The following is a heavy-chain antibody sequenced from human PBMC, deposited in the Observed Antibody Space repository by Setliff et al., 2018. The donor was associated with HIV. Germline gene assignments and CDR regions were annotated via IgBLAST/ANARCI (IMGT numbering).Heavy chain of an antibody. V-gene: IGHV4-4*07. D-gene: IGHD2-8*02. Sequence: SETLSLTCTVSGGSISSYYWSWIRQPAGKGLEWIGRIYTSGSTNYNPSLKSRVTISVDTSKNQFSLKVSSVTAADTAVYYCARVSITYWYSIPRDYYYYMDVWGEGTTVTVSS. CDR2: IYTSGST. CDR3: ARVSITYWYSIPRDYYYYMDV. CDR1: GGSISSYY. J-gene: IGHJ6*03.